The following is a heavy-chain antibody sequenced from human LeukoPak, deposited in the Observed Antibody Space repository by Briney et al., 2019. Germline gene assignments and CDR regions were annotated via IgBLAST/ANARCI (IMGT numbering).Heavy chain of an antibody. J-gene: IGHJ6*04. CDR1: GGSISSGGYS. D-gene: IGHD2-2*01. CDR3: ASSSTGHCSSTSCYYYYYGMDV. V-gene: IGHV4-30-2*01. CDR2: IYHSGST. Sequence: PSETLSLTCAVSGGSISSGGYSWSWIRQPPGKGLEWIGYIYHSGSTYYNPSLKSRVTISVDRSKNQFSLKLSSVTAADTAVYYCASSSTGHCSSTSCYYYYYGMDVWGKGTTVTVSS.